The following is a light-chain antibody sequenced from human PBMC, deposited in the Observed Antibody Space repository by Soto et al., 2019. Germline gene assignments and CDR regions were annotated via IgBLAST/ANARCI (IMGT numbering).Light chain of an antibody. CDR1: SSNIGAGFH. Sequence: QSVLTQPPSVSGAPGQRVTISCTGSSSNIGAGFHVHWYQQLPGTAPKLLIYANTNRPSGVPDRFSGSKSGTSASLAITGLQADDEADYYCQSYDSSSWVFGGGTKVTVL. CDR3: QSYDSSSWV. V-gene: IGLV1-40*01. CDR2: ANT. J-gene: IGLJ3*02.